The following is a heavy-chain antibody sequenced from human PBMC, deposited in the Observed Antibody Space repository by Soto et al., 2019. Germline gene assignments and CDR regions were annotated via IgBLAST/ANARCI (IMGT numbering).Heavy chain of an antibody. V-gene: IGHV4-31*03. J-gene: IGHJ6*03. D-gene: IGHD3-10*01. CDR2: IYYSGST. CDR3: ARARGSSMVRGVIRAPYYYYYYMDV. Sequence: SETLSLTCTVSGGSISSGGYYWSWIRQHPGKGLEWIGYIYYSGSTYYNPSLKSRVTISVDTSKNQFSLKLSSVTAADTAVYYCARARGSSMVRGVIRAPYYYYYYMDVWGKGTTVTVSS. CDR1: GGSISSGGYY.